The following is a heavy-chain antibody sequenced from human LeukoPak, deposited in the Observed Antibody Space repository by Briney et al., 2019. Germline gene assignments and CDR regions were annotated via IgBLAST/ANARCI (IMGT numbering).Heavy chain of an antibody. CDR1: GFPFSSYG. CDR3: VRAVAGAFDY. V-gene: IGHV3-74*01. Sequence: HPGGPLRSPCAASGFPFSSYGMNWVRQAPGKGLVWVSRINSDGSTASCADSVKGRFIISRDNAKNTLYLQMNSLRAEDTAVYYCVRAVAGAFDYWGQGTLVTVSS. CDR2: INSDGSTA. D-gene: IGHD6-19*01. J-gene: IGHJ4*02.